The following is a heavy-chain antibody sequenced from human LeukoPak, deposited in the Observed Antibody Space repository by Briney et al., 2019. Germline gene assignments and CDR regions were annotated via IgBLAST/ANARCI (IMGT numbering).Heavy chain of an antibody. V-gene: IGHV3-48*01. Sequence: GGSLRLSCSLSGFTFSTYGIHWVRQAPGKGLEWISYISPSYNAMYYADSVKGRFTFSRDDAKNSLFLQMDSLRGEDTAVYYCARPELPGWSVLFDFWGQGTLVTVSS. CDR1: GFTFSTYG. CDR3: ARPELPGWSVLFDF. CDR2: ISPSYNAM. D-gene: IGHD2-15*01. J-gene: IGHJ4*02.